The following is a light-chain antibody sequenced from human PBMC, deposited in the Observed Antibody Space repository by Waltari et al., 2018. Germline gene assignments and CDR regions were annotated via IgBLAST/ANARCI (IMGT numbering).Light chain of an antibody. CDR2: VNSDGSH. Sequence: QLVLTQSPSASASLGASVNLTCTLSSGHSNNAIAWHQQQPEKGPRYLMRVNSDGSHNKGEWFPDRLSGSSSVAERYLTLSSLQSEDEADYYCQTWGTGIGVFGGGTKLTVL. CDR3: QTWGTGIGV. V-gene: IGLV4-69*02. CDR1: SGHSNNA. J-gene: IGLJ3*02.